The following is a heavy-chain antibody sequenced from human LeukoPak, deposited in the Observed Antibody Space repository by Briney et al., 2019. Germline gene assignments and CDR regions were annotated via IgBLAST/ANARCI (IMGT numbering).Heavy chain of an antibody. Sequence: SETLSLTCTVTADSISGHYWSWVRQPPGKGLEWIGYIYHSGSTNYNPSLKSRVTISVDTSKKQFSLKLSSVTAADMAVYYCARDRAYSGYDYTSDYWGQGTLVTVSS. CDR2: IYHSGST. CDR3: ARDRAYSGYDYTSDY. D-gene: IGHD5-12*01. J-gene: IGHJ4*02. CDR1: ADSISGHY. V-gene: IGHV4-59*11.